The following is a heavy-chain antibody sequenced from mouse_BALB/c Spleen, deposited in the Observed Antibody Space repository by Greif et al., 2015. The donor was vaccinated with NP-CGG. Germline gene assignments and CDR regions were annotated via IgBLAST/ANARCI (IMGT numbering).Heavy chain of an antibody. Sequence: VQRVESGPGLVAPSQSLSITCTVSGFSLTSYGVHWVRQPPGKGLEWLGVIWAGGSTNYNSALMSRLSISKDNSKSQVFLKMNSLQTDDTAMYYCARDWLRLAMDYWGQGTSVTVSS. J-gene: IGHJ4*01. CDR3: ARDWLRLAMDY. CDR2: IWAGGST. V-gene: IGHV2-9*02. D-gene: IGHD1-2*01. CDR1: GFSLTSYG.